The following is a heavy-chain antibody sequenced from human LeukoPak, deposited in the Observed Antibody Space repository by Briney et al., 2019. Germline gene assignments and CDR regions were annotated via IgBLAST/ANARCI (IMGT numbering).Heavy chain of an antibody. V-gene: IGHV3-23*01. CDR1: GFTFSSYA. J-gene: IGHJ4*02. CDR3: AKDVPGYSYGLLGYYFDY. Sequence: GGSLRLSCAASGFTFSSYAMSWVRQAPGKGLEWVSAISGSGGSTYYADSAKGRFTISRDNSKNTLYLQMNSLRAEDTAVYYCAKDVPGYSYGLLGYYFDYWGQGTLVTVSS. D-gene: IGHD5-18*01. CDR2: ISGSGGST.